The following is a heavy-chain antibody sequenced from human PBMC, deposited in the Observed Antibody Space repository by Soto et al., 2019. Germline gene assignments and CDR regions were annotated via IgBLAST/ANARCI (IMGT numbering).Heavy chain of an antibody. CDR1: GGSISSYY. CDR3: ARDQDGFDY. Sequence: LRETLSLTCTVSGGSISSYYWSWIRQPPGKGLEWIGYIYYSGSTNYNPSLKSRVTISVDTSKNQFSLKLSSVTAADTAVYYCARDQDGFDYWGQGTLVTVSS. V-gene: IGHV4-59*01. CDR2: IYYSGST. J-gene: IGHJ4*02. D-gene: IGHD4-17*01.